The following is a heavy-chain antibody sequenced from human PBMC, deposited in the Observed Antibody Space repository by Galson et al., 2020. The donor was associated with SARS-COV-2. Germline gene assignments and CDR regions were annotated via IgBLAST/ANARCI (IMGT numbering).Heavy chain of an antibody. Sequence: ASVKVSCKASGYIFNNHALNWVRQAPGQGLEWMAWINTNTGNPTYAQGFTGRFAFSLDTSISTAYLQISSLKAEDTAIYYCARGAGAWFGELLDCWGQGTLVTVSS. D-gene: IGHD3-10*01. J-gene: IGHJ4*02. V-gene: IGHV7-4-1*02. CDR1: GYIFNNHA. CDR3: ARGAGAWFGELLDC. CDR2: INTNTGNP.